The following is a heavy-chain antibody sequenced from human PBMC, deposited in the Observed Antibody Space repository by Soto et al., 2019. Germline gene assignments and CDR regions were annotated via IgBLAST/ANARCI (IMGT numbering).Heavy chain of an antibody. J-gene: IGHJ6*02. CDR3: ARDTLLRGYYYYYGMDV. CDR1: GFTFSSYE. D-gene: IGHD3-22*01. V-gene: IGHV3-48*03. CDR2: ISSSGSTI. Sequence: PGGSLRLSCAASGFTFSSYEMNWVRQAPGKGLEWVSYISSSGSTIYYADSVKGRFTISRDNAKNSLYLQMNSLRAEDTAVYYCARDTLLRGYYYYYGMDVWGQGTTVTVSS.